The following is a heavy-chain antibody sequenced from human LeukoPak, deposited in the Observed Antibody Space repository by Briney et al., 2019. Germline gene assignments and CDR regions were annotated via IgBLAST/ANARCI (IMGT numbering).Heavy chain of an antibody. J-gene: IGHJ6*04. CDR3: ARDSGVRGVITPYYGMDV. CDR2: ISYDGSNK. Sequence: GGSLRLSCAASGFTFSSYAMHWVRRAPGKGLEWVAVISYDGSNKYYADSVKGRFTISRDNSKNTLYLQMNSLRAEDTAVYYCARDSGVRGVITPYYGMDVWGKGTTVTVSS. CDR1: GFTFSSYA. D-gene: IGHD3-10*01. V-gene: IGHV3-30*04.